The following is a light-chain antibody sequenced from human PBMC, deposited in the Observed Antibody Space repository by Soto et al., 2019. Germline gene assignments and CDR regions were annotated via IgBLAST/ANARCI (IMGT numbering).Light chain of an antibody. V-gene: IGKV1-33*01. Sequence: ESQVTQSRSSLAASVGGRVTITCQASQDISNYLNWYQQKLRNAPKVLIYDASNLETGVPSKLSGSGSGTDFTFTISSLQPEYIATYYCQQYSPLITFGQGTRLEI. CDR3: QQYSPLIT. J-gene: IGKJ5*01. CDR2: DAS. CDR1: QDISNY.